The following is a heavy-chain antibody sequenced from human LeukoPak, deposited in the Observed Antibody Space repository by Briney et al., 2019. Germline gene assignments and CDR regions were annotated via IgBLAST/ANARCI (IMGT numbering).Heavy chain of an antibody. CDR1: GFTVSSNY. CDR2: IYSGGST. V-gene: IGHV3-53*01. CDR3: ARESRGYSSSWLIDY. Sequence: TGGSLRLSCAASGFTVSSNYMSWVRQAPGKGLEWVSVIYSGGSTYYADSVKGRFTISRDNSKNTLYLQMNSLRAEDTAVYYCARESRGYSSSWLIDYWGQGTLVTVSS. D-gene: IGHD6-13*01. J-gene: IGHJ4*02.